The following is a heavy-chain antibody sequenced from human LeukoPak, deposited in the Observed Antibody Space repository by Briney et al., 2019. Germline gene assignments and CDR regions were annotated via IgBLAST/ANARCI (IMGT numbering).Heavy chain of an antibody. V-gene: IGHV1-2*02. CDR2: INPNSGGT. CDR3: ARALTRIAVAGTGGY. D-gene: IGHD6-19*01. Sequence: GASVKVSCKASGYTFTGYYMHWVRQAPGQGLEWMGWINPNSGGTNYAQKFQGRVTMTRDTSISTAYMELSRLRSDDTAVYYCARALTRIAVAGTGGYWGQGTLVTVSS. J-gene: IGHJ4*02. CDR1: GYTFTGYY.